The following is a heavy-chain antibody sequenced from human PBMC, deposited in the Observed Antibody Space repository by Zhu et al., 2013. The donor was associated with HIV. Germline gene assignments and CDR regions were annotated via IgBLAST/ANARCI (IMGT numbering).Heavy chain of an antibody. CDR1: GGTFSSYD. Sequence: VQLVQSGAEVKRPGSSVKVSCKASGGTFSSYDINWVRQATGQGLEWMGWMNPNSGNTGYAQKFQGRVTITRNTSISTAYMELSSLRSEDTAVYYCARGGRYCSSTSCYTNWFDPWGQGTLVTVSS. J-gene: IGHJ5*02. D-gene: IGHD2-2*01. CDR2: MNPNSGNT. V-gene: IGHV1-8*03. CDR3: ARGGRYCSSTSCYTNWFDP.